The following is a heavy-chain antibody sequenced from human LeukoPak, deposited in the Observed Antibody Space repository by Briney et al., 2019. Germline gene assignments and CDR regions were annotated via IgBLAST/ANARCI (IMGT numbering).Heavy chain of an antibody. CDR3: APSLLVGAINFDY. J-gene: IGHJ4*02. V-gene: IGHV1-24*01. CDR2: FDPEDGET. CDR1: GYTRTELS. Sequence: ASVKVSCKVSGYTRTELSMHWVRQAPGKGLEWMGGFDPEDGETIYAQKFQGRVTMTEDTSTDTAYMELSSLRSEDTAVYYCAPSLLVGAINFDYWGQGTLVTVSS. D-gene: IGHD1-26*01.